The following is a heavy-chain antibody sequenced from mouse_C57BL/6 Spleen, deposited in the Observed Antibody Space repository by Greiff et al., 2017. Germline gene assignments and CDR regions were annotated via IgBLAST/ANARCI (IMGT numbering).Heavy chain of an antibody. CDR1: GYTFTSYW. Sequence: VQLQQPGAELVRPGSSVKLSCKASGYTFTSYWMDWVKQRPGQGLEWIGNIYPSDSETQYNQKFKDKATLTVNKSASTAYMQSSSLTPEDSAVYYCARYGITHDYWGQGTTLTGSS. CDR3: ARYGITHDY. J-gene: IGHJ2*01. D-gene: IGHD1-1*01. CDR2: IYPSDSET. V-gene: IGHV1-61*01.